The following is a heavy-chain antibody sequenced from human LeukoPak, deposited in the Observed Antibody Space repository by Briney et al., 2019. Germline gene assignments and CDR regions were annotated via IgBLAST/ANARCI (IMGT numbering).Heavy chain of an antibody. V-gene: IGHV1-69*06. Sequence: WASVKVSCKASGGTFSSYAISWVRQAPGQGLEWMGGIIPIFGTANYAQKFQGRVTITADKPTSTAYMELSSLRSEDTAVYYCASRWFGEILTGYYYYGMDVWGKGTTVTVSS. D-gene: IGHD3-10*01. CDR3: ASRWFGEILTGYYYYGMDV. CDR1: GGTFSSYA. J-gene: IGHJ6*04. CDR2: IIPIFGTA.